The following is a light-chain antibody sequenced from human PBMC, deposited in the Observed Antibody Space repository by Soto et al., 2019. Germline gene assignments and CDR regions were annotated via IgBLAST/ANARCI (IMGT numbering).Light chain of an antibody. V-gene: IGKV3-15*01. CDR3: QQYHNWPIT. Sequence: EIVMTPSPATLSVSPGESATLSCRASKSVSSNLAWHQQKPGQAPRILMYDASTRATGISARFSGSGSGTEFTLTISSLQSEDFAVYYCQQYHNWPITFGQGTRLEIK. CDR2: DAS. J-gene: IGKJ5*01. CDR1: KSVSSN.